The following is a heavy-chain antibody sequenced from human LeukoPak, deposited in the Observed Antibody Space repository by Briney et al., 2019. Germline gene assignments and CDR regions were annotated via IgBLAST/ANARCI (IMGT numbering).Heavy chain of an antibody. Sequence: GGSLRLSCAASGFTFSTNWMSWIRQAPGKGLEWVSCIFSGSTIYYADSVKGRFTISRDNAKNSLFLQMNSLRAEDTAVYYCARDGMATGLFDYWGQGTLVTVSS. J-gene: IGHJ4*02. CDR1: GFTFSTNW. V-gene: IGHV3-11*01. CDR3: ARDGMATGLFDY. CDR2: IFSGSTI. D-gene: IGHD5-24*01.